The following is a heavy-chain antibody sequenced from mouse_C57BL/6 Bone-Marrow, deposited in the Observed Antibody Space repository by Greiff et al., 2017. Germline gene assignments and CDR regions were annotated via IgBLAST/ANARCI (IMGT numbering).Heavy chain of an antibody. J-gene: IGHJ4*01. V-gene: IGHV7-3*01. CDR3: ARCPITTGYYYAMDY. Sequence: EVKLVESGGGLVQPGGSLSLSCAASGFTFTDYYMSWVRQPPGKALEWLGFIRNKANGYTTEYSASVKGRFTISRDNSQSILYLQMNALRAEDSDTYYCARCPITTGYYYAMDYWGQGTSVTVSS. CDR2: IRNKANGYTT. D-gene: IGHD2-4*01. CDR1: GFTFTDYY.